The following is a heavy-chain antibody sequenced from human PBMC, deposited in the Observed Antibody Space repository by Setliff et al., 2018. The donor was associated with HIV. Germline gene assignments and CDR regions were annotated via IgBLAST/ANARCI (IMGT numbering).Heavy chain of an antibody. J-gene: IGHJ4*02. CDR1: GFIFSGYT. V-gene: IGHV3-21*04. CDR2: ISSSGNFI. CDR3: AKELAASGLGYFDS. D-gene: IGHD3-22*01. Sequence: GGSLRLSCAASGFIFSGYTMVWVRQAPGKGLEWVSSISSSGNFIYYEDSVKGRFTVSRDNAQSSVYLQMDSLRAEDTAEYYCAKELAASGLGYFDSWGRGILVT.